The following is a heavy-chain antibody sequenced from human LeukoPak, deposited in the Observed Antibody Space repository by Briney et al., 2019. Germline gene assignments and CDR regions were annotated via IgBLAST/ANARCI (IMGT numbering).Heavy chain of an antibody. CDR2: IYYSGST. V-gene: IGHV4-59*08. CDR3: ARQEDCSTSSCYSGGWFDP. Sequence: SETLSLTCTVSGGSISSYYWSWIRQPPGKGLEWIGYIYYSGSTNYNPSLKSRVTISVDTSKNQFSLKLSSVTAADTAVYYCARQEDCSTSSCYSGGWFDPWGKGTLVTVSS. D-gene: IGHD2-2*01. CDR1: GGSISSYY. J-gene: IGHJ5*02.